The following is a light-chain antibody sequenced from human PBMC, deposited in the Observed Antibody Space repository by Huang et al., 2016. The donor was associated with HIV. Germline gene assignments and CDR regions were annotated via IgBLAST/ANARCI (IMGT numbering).Light chain of an antibody. CDR2: DAS. Sequence: IQLTQSPSPLSASVGDTVTITCRASQGIRCSLAWYQQQPGKAPYLLVYDASTLRGGVPSRFSGSGSGTEFTLTISSLQPEDFAAYYGQQLSSYPLTFGGGTKVEIK. CDR3: QQLSSYPLT. V-gene: IGKV1-9*01. J-gene: IGKJ4*01. CDR1: QGIRCS.